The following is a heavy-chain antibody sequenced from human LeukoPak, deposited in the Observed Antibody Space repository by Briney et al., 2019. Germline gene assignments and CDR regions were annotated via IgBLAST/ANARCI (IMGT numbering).Heavy chain of an antibody. V-gene: IGHV4-59*01. J-gene: IGHJ6*02. CDR3: ARVLANYYYGIDV. D-gene: IGHD3-3*01. Sequence: SETLSLTCTVSGDSISGYYWSWIRQPPGKGLEWLGYIYYNGRTNYNPSLKSRVTISEDTSKNQFSPKLSSVTAADTAVYYCARVLANYYYGIDVWGQGTTVTVSS. CDR2: IYYNGRT. CDR1: GDSISGYY.